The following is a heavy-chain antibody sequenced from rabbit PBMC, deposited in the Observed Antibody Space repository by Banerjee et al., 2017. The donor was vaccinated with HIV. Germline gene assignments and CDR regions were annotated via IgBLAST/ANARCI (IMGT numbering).Heavy chain of an antibody. J-gene: IGHJ4*01. Sequence: QEQLKESGGGLVQPGGSLKLSCKASGFDFSSYAITWVRQAPGKGLEYIGYITYRGSAYYASWVNGRFTISRENTQNTLYLQLNSLTAADTATYFCARDMGYAGYGYAYPYFVLWGQG. D-gene: IGHD6-1*01. V-gene: IGHV1S29*01. CDR3: ARDMGYAGYGYAYPYFVL. CDR2: ITYRGSA. CDR1: GFDFSSYA.